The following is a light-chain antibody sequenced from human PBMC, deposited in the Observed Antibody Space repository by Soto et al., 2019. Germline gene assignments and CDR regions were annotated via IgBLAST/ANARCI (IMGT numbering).Light chain of an antibody. CDR2: GAS. J-gene: IGKJ1*01. CDR3: QHYSTWLWT. CDR1: QSVSSK. V-gene: IGKV3-15*01. Sequence: EIAMTQSPATLSVSPGERATLSCRASQSVSSKLAWYQQKPGQGPRLLIYGASTRATGIPARFSGSGSGTEFTLPISSLQSEDFAVYYCQHYSTWLWTFGQGTKVEIK.